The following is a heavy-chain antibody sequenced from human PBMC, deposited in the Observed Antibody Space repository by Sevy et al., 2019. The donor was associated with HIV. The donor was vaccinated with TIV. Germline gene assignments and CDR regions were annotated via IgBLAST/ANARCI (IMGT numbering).Heavy chain of an antibody. Sequence: ASVKVSCKASGYTFTAYYVHWVRQAPGQGLEWMGRINPNSGGTNYAQKFQGRVTMTRDTSISTAYMELSGLRYDDTAVYHWARAYYYDSSAYYFDHWGQGTLVTVSS. CDR3: ARAYYYDSSAYYFDH. CDR2: INPNSGGT. D-gene: IGHD3-22*01. V-gene: IGHV1-2*06. J-gene: IGHJ4*02. CDR1: GYTFTAYY.